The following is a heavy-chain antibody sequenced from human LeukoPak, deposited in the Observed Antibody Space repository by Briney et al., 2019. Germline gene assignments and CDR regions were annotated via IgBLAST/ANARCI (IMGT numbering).Heavy chain of an antibody. Sequence: GESLKISCKASGYSFISYWIGWVRQMPGKGLEWMGIIYPGDSETRYSPSFQGQATISADKSISTAYLQWSSLRASDTAIYYCAKSDTSDSLGDFWGQGTLVTVSS. CDR3: AKSDTSDSLGDF. J-gene: IGHJ4*02. V-gene: IGHV5-51*01. CDR2: IYPGDSET. D-gene: IGHD3-22*01. CDR1: GYSFISYW.